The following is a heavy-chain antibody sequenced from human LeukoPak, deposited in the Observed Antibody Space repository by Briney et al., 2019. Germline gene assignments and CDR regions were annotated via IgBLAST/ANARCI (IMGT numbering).Heavy chain of an antibody. CDR3: AREGGYYYDSSGQDNWFDP. J-gene: IGHJ5*02. D-gene: IGHD3-22*01. Sequence: ASVKVSCKASGYTFTSYGISWVRQAPGQGLEGMGWISAYNGNTNYAQKLQGRVTMTTDTSTSTAYMELRSLRSDDTAVYYCAREGGYYYDSSGQDNWFDPWGQGTLVTVSS. CDR1: GYTFTSYG. CDR2: ISAYNGNT. V-gene: IGHV1-18*01.